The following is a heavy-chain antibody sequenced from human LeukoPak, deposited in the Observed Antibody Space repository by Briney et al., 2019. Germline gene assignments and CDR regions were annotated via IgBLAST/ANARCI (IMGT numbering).Heavy chain of an antibody. V-gene: IGHV7-4-1*02. CDR3: ARDRGGCSGGSCFHYWYFDL. D-gene: IGHD2-15*01. CDR2: INTNTGNP. J-gene: IGHJ2*01. Sequence: AASVKVSCKASEYSFTNYAMNWVRQAPGQGLEWMGWINTNTGNPTYAQGFTGRFVFSLDTSVSTAYLQISRLKAEDTAVSYCARDRGGCSGGSCFHYWYFDLWGRGTLVTVSS. CDR1: EYSFTNYA.